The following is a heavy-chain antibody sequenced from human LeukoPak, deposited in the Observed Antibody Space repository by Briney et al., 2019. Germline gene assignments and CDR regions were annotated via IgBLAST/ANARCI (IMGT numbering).Heavy chain of an antibody. D-gene: IGHD3-10*01. CDR3: ARNIVWFGELSYDY. CDR2: IYTSGST. Sequence: SQTLSLTCTVSGGSISSGSYYWSWIRQPAGKGLEWIGRIYTSGSTNYNPSLKSRVTISVDTSKDQFSLKLSSVTAADTAVYYCARNIVWFGELSYDYWGQGTLVTVSS. J-gene: IGHJ4*02. V-gene: IGHV4-61*02. CDR1: GGSISSGSYY.